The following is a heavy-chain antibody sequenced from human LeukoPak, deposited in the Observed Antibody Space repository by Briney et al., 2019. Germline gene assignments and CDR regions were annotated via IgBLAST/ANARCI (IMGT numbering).Heavy chain of an antibody. D-gene: IGHD1-1*01. CDR2: ISYDGSNK. J-gene: IGHJ4*02. Sequence: GGSLRLSCAASGFTFSSYGMHWVRQAPGKGLEWVAVISYDGSNKYYADSAKGRFTISRDNSKNTLYLQMNSLRAEDTAVYYCAKDQLERRKLYYFDYWGQGTLVTVSS. CDR1: GFTFSSYG. CDR3: AKDQLERRKLYYFDY. V-gene: IGHV3-30*18.